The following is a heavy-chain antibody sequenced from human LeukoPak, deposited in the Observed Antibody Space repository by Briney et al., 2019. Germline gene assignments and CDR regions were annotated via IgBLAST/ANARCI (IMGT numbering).Heavy chain of an antibody. CDR1: GYTFTSYG. CDR2: ISAYNGKT. Sequence: ASVKVSCKASGYTFTSYGISWVRQAPGQGLEWMGWISAYNGKTNYAQKLQGRVTMTTDTSTSTAYMELRRLRSDDTAVYYCARDHESYYDSSTHAFDIWGQGTMVTVSS. CDR3: ARDHESYYDSSTHAFDI. D-gene: IGHD3-22*01. J-gene: IGHJ3*02. V-gene: IGHV1-18*01.